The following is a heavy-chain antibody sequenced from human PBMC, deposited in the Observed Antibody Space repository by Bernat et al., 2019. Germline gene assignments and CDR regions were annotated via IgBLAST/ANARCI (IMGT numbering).Heavy chain of an antibody. V-gene: IGHV3-33*01. Sequence: QVQLVESGGGVVQPGRSLRLSYAASGFTFSSYGMHWVRQAPGKGLEWVAVIWYDGSNKYYADSVKGRFTISRDNSKNTLYLQMNSLRAEDTAVYYCARAGYDFWSGYYTHIAYFDYWGQGTLVTVSS. D-gene: IGHD3-3*01. CDR3: ARAGYDFWSGYYTHIAYFDY. J-gene: IGHJ4*02. CDR1: GFTFSSYG. CDR2: IWYDGSNK.